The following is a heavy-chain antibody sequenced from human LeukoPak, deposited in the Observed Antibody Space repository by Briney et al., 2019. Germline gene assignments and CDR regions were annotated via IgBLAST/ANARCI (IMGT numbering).Heavy chain of an antibody. CDR3: ARGAAGFDC. V-gene: IGHV3-23*01. CDR1: GFTFSSYA. CDR2: ISGSDGST. Sequence: GGSLRLSCAASGFTFSSYAMTWVRQAPDKGLEWVSAISGSDGSTYYADSVKGRFTISRDNSKNTLYLQMNSLRAEDTAVYYCARGAAGFDCWGQGTLVTVSS. J-gene: IGHJ4*02.